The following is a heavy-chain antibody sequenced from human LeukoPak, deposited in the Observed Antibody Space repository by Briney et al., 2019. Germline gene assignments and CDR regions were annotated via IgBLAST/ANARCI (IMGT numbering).Heavy chain of an antibody. V-gene: IGHV3-11*01. CDR1: GFTFSDYY. Sequence: GSLRLSCAASGFTFSDYYMSWIRQAPGKGLEWVSYISSSGSTIYYADSVKGRFTISRDNAKNSLHLQMNSLRAEDTAVYYCARHYYDSSGYMYYFDYWGQGTLVTVSS. CDR3: ARHYYDSSGYMYYFDY. CDR2: ISSSGSTI. J-gene: IGHJ4*02. D-gene: IGHD3-22*01.